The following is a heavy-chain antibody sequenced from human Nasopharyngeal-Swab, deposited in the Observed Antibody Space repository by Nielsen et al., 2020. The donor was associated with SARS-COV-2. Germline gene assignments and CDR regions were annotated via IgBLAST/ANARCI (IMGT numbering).Heavy chain of an antibody. CDR2: ISSSGSTI. J-gene: IGHJ6*02. Sequence: GESLKISCAASGFTFSSYEMNWVRQAPGKGLEWVSYISSSGSTIYYADSVKGRVTISRDNAKNSLYLQMNSLRAEDTAVYYCAREYSSSWAYYYYGMDVWGQGTTVTVSS. CDR3: AREYSSSWAYYYYGMDV. CDR1: GFTFSSYE. V-gene: IGHV3-48*03. D-gene: IGHD6-6*01.